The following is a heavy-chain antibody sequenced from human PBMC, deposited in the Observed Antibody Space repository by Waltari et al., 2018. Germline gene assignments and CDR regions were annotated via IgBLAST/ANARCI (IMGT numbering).Heavy chain of an antibody. CDR1: GYTFTRYY. Sequence: QVQLVQSGAEVKKPGASVKVSCKASGYTFTRYYMHWSRQAPGQGLEWMGIINPSGGSTSYAQKFQGRVTMTRDTSTSTVYMELSSLRSEDTAVYYCARDRITVTTPFDYWGQGTLVTVSS. CDR3: ARDRITVTTPFDY. V-gene: IGHV1-46*01. CDR2: INPSGGST. J-gene: IGHJ4*02. D-gene: IGHD4-17*01.